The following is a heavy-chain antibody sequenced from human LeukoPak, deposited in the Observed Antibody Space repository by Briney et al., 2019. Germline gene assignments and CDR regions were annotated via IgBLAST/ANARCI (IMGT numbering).Heavy chain of an antibody. CDR3: ARVVAVVPSAVDY. CDR2: INHSGST. CDR1: GGSFSGYY. Sequence: SETLSLTCAVYGGSFSGYYWSWIRQPPGKGLEWIGEINHSGSTNYNPSLKSRVSISVDTSKNQFSLKLSSVTAADTAVYYCARVVAVVPSAVDYWGQGTLVTVSS. D-gene: IGHD2-15*01. J-gene: IGHJ4*02. V-gene: IGHV4-34*01.